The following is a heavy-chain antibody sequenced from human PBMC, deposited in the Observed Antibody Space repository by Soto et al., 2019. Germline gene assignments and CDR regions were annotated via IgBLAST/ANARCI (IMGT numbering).Heavy chain of an antibody. CDR1: GFTFRSYG. CDR3: AKGGVAAARGYFEH. CDR2: ISGSGSVT. Sequence: GSLRLSCAASGFTFRSYGLSWVRQAPGKGLEWVSDISGSGSVTNYAESVKGRFTISRENSNNTLSLQMDSLRAEDTAVYYCAKGGVAAARGYFEHWGQGTRVIVSS. J-gene: IGHJ1*01. V-gene: IGHV3-23*01. D-gene: IGHD6-13*01.